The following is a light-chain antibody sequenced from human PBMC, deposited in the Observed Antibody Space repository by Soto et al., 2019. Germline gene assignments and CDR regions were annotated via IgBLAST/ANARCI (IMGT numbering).Light chain of an antibody. CDR3: SSFTTTNTWV. V-gene: IGLV2-14*01. J-gene: IGLJ3*02. Sequence: QSALTQPTSVSGSPGQSITISCTGTSIDVGSYDFVSWFQQHPGKAPKLMIYEVTNRPSGVSYRFSGSKSGNTASLTISGLQAEDEADYYCSSFTTTNTWVFGGGTKLTVL. CDR2: EVT. CDR1: SIDVGSYDF.